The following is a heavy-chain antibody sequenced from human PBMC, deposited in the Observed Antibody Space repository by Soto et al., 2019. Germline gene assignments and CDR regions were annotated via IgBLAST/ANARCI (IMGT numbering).Heavy chain of an antibody. V-gene: IGHV4-59*08. CDR3: AVTKTTLYNWFDP. CDR1: GGSIRGYY. CDR2: IYYTGST. Sequence: QVQLQESGPGLVKPSETLSLTCTVSGGSIRGYYWSWIRQTPGKGLEWVGHIYYTGSTNYNPSLKSRLTISVDTSKNQFYLKLSSVTAADTAMYYCAVTKTTLYNWFDPWGQGTQVTVSS. J-gene: IGHJ5*02. D-gene: IGHD1-7*01.